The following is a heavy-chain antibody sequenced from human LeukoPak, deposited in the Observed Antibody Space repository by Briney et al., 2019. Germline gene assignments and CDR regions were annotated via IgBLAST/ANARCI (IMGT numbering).Heavy chain of an antibody. Sequence: GGSLRLSCAASGFTFSNYYMNWVRQAPGKGLEWVSYISSSSSTIYYADSVKGRFTISRDNAKNSLYLQMNSLRAEDTAVYYCARGSVATHDLSEYFQHWGQGTLVTVSS. CDR3: ARGSVATHDLSEYFQH. CDR2: ISSSSSTI. D-gene: IGHD5-12*01. CDR1: GFTFSNYY. V-gene: IGHV3-48*04. J-gene: IGHJ1*01.